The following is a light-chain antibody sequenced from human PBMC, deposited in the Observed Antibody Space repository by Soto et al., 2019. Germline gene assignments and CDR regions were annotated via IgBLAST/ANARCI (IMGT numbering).Light chain of an antibody. Sequence: DIQMTQSPASLSASVGDRVTITCRASQGISIYLAWYHQKPGKAPKLLISAASTLHSGAPSRFSGSGSGTDFTLTIRRLQPEDVATYYCQEYNGSPMTFGQGTKVEVK. CDR3: QEYNGSPMT. V-gene: IGKV1-27*01. J-gene: IGKJ1*01. CDR1: QGISIY. CDR2: AAS.